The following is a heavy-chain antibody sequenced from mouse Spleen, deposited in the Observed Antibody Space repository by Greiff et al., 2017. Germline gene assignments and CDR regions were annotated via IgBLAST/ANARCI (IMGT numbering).Heavy chain of an antibody. CDR2: ISSGGSYT. V-gene: IGHV5-9-3*01. D-gene: IGHD5-2*01. J-gene: IGHJ2*01. CDR1: GFTFSSYA. Sequence: EVKVVESGGGLVKPGGSLKLSCAASGFTFSSYAMSWVRQTPEKRLEWVATISSGGSYTYYPDSVKGRFTISRDNAKNTLYLQMSSLRSEDTAMYYCARQAGIDYFDYWGQGTTLTVSS. CDR3: ARQAGIDYFDY.